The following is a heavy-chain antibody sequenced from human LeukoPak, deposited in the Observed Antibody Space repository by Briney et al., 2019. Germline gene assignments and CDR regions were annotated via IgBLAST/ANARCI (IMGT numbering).Heavy chain of an antibody. D-gene: IGHD3-22*01. CDR2: IWCDGSNK. CDR1: GFTFSSYG. CDR3: ARVRYYYDSSGHMDV. J-gene: IGHJ6*02. V-gene: IGHV3-33*01. Sequence: GGSLRLSCAASGFTFSSYGMHWVRQAPGKGLEWVAVIWCDGSNKYYADSVKGRFTISRDNSKNTLYLQMNSLRAEDTAVYYCARVRYYYDSSGHMDVWGQGTTVTVSS.